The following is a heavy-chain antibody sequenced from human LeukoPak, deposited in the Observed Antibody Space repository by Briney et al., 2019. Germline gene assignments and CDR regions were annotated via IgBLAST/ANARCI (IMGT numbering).Heavy chain of an antibody. J-gene: IGHJ6*02. CDR2: ISYDGSNK. CDR3: ARDLPAPGNYYYYGMDV. V-gene: IGHV3-30-3*01. D-gene: IGHD2-2*01. CDR1: GFTFSSYA. Sequence: GGSLRLSRAASGFTFSSYAMHWVRQAPGKGLEWVAVISYDGSNKYYADSVKGRFTISRDNSKNTLYLQMNSLRAEDTAVYYCARDLPAPGNYYYYGMDVWGQGTTVTVSS.